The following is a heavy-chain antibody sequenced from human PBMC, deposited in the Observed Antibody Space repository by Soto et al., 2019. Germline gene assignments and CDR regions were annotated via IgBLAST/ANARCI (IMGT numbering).Heavy chain of an antibody. V-gene: IGHV4-59*01. CDR2: IYYSGRT. D-gene: IGHD2-2*02. CDR1: GGSISSYY. Sequence: SETLSLTCTVSGGSISSYYWSWIRQPPGKGLEWIGYIYYSGRTNYNPSLKSRVTISVDTSKNQFSLKLSSVTAADTGVYYCARGYCSSTSCYIWDNWFDPWGQGTLVTVS. CDR3: ARGYCSSTSCYIWDNWFDP. J-gene: IGHJ5*02.